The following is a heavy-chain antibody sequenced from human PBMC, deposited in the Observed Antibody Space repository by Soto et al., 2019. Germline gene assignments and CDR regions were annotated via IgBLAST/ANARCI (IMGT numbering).Heavy chain of an antibody. J-gene: IGHJ6*02. V-gene: IGHV3-21*01. CDR2: ISSSSSYI. Sequence: AGGSLRLSCAASGFTFSSYSMNWVRQAPGKGLEWVSSISSSSSYIYYADSVKGRFTISRDNAKNSLYLQMNSLRAEDTAVYYCARDFSPIAAAGHPSLNYGMDVWGQGTTVTVSS. CDR3: ARDFSPIAAAGHPSLNYGMDV. CDR1: GFTFSSYS. D-gene: IGHD6-13*01.